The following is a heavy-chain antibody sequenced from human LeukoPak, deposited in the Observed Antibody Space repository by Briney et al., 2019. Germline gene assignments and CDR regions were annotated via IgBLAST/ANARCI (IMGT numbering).Heavy chain of an antibody. CDR3: ARFSGGSWFDY. D-gene: IGHD6-13*01. CDR2: IYYTGST. V-gene: IGHV4-59*01. CDR1: GGSISVYY. Sequence: SETLSLTCTVSGGSISVYYWTWIRQPPGKGLEWIGYIYYTGSTNYNPSLRSRVTMSVDTSKNQFSLKLSSVTAADTAVYYCARFSGGSWFDYWGQGTLVTVSS. J-gene: IGHJ4*02.